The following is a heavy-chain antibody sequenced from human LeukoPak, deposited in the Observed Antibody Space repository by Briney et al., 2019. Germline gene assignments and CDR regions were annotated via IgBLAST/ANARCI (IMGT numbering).Heavy chain of an antibody. CDR2: IYHSGST. Sequence: SETLSLTCTVSGYSISSGYYWGWIRQPPGKGLEWIGSIYHSGSTYYNPSLKSRVTVSIDTSKNQFSLKLSSVTAADTAVYYCATARWSQYFQHWGQGTLVTVSS. CDR3: ATARWSQYFQH. D-gene: IGHD2-15*01. J-gene: IGHJ1*01. CDR1: GYSISSGYY. V-gene: IGHV4-38-2*02.